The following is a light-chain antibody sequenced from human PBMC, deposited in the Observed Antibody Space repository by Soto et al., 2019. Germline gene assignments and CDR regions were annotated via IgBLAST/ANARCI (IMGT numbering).Light chain of an antibody. CDR1: QSVSSSY. J-gene: IGKJ1*01. CDR3: QQYGSSPPGWT. Sequence: EIVLTQAPGTLSLSPGERATLSCMASQSVSSSYLAWYQQKPGQAPRLPIYGASSRATGIPDRFSDSGSGTDFTLNISRLEPEDFAVYYCQQYGSSPPGWTFGQGTKVDIK. V-gene: IGKV3-20*01. CDR2: GAS.